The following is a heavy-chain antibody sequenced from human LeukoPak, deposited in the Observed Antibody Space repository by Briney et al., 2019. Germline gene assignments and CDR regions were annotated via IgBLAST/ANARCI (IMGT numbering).Heavy chain of an antibody. CDR3: ARRVATKPKYCFDS. Sequence: PSETLSLTCTVSGDSISTGSYYWGWIRQAPGMGMDWIAGIYNSGITHYNPSLKSRVTISVDTSKNQVSLRLTSVTAADTAVYYCARRVATKPKYCFDSWGQGTLVTVSS. J-gene: IGHJ4*02. V-gene: IGHV4-39*01. CDR1: GDSISTGSYY. D-gene: IGHD5-24*01. CDR2: IYNSGIT.